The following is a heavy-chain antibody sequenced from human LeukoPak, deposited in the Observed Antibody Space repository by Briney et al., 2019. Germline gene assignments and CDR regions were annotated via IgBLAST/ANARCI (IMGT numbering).Heavy chain of an antibody. CDR1: GFTFSTYN. CDR2: ISSSSSYI. V-gene: IGHV3-21*01. J-gene: IGHJ2*01. Sequence: GGSLRLSCAASGFTFSTYNMNWVRQAPGKGLEWVSSISSSSSYIYYADSVKGRFTISRDNAKNSLYLQMNSLRAEDTAVYYCASRRTVTTHWYFDLWGRGTLVTVSS. CDR3: ASRRTVTTHWYFDL. D-gene: IGHD4-17*01.